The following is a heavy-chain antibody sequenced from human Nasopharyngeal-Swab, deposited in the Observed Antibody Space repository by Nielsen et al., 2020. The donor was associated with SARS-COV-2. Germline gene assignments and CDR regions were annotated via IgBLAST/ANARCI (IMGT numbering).Heavy chain of an antibody. CDR1: GGSFSGYY. J-gene: IGHJ6*02. D-gene: IGHD2-15*01. Sequence: SETLSLTCAVYGGSFSGYYWSWIRQPPGKGLEWIGEINHSGSSNYNPSLKSRVTISVDTSKNQFSLKLSSMTAADTAVYYCARASHCSGGSCYSIYPYYYYVMDVWGQGTTVTVSS. V-gene: IGHV4-34*01. CDR2: INHSGSS. CDR3: ARASHCSGGSCYSIYPYYYYVMDV.